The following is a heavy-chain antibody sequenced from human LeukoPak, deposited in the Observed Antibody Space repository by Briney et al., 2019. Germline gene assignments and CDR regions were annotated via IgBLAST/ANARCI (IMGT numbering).Heavy chain of an antibody. V-gene: IGHV3-74*01. J-gene: IGHJ5*02. CDR1: GFTFSDYW. CDR3: AKTERFDP. Sequence: GGSLRLSCVASGFTFSDYWMHWVRQAPGKGLEWVSRLNGGGHSTASADSVKGRFTISRDNTMNTLFLQMNSLRAEDTAVYYCAKTERFDPWGQGTLVTVSS. CDR2: LNGGGHST. D-gene: IGHD1-14*01.